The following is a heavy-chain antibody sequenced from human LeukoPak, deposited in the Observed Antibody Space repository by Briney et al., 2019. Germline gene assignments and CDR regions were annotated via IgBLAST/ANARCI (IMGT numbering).Heavy chain of an antibody. CDR3: ARDPGVAVAGRGGFDY. CDR2: ISAYNGNT. Sequence: ASVKVSCKASGYTFTSYGISWVRQAPGQGLEWMGWISAYNGNTNYAQKLQGRVTMTTDTSTSTAYMELRSLRSDDTAVYYCARDPGVAVAGRGGFDYWGQGTLVTVSS. V-gene: IGHV1-18*01. J-gene: IGHJ4*02. D-gene: IGHD6-19*01. CDR1: GYTFTSYG.